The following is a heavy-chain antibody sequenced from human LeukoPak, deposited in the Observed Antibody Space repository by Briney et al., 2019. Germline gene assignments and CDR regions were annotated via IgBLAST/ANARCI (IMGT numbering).Heavy chain of an antibody. Sequence: GASVKVSCKASGYTLTGYYMHWVRQAPGQGLEWMGWINPNSGGTNYAQKFQGRVTMTRDTSISTAYMELSRLRSDDTAVYYCARSSYHDYGDYVWYWGQGTLVTVSS. V-gene: IGHV1-2*02. D-gene: IGHD4-17*01. CDR3: ARSSYHDYGDYVWY. CDR1: GYTLTGYY. J-gene: IGHJ4*02. CDR2: INPNSGGT.